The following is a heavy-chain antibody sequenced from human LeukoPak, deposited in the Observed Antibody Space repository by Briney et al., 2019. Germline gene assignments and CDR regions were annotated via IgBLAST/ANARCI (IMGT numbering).Heavy chain of an antibody. J-gene: IGHJ4*02. Sequence: SETLSLTCTVSGGSISSSSYYWGWIRQPPGKGLEWIGSIYYSGSTYYNPSLKSRVTISVDTAKNQFSLKLSSVTAADTAVYYCARSDYDSSGYYFDYWGQGTLVTVSS. D-gene: IGHD3-22*01. V-gene: IGHV4-39*07. CDR1: GGSISSSSYY. CDR2: IYYSGST. CDR3: ARSDYDSSGYYFDY.